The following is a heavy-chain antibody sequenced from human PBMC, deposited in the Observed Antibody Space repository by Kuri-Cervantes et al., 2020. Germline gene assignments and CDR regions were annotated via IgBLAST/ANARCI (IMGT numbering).Heavy chain of an antibody. CDR2: IIPIFGTA. V-gene: IGHV1-69*05. J-gene: IGHJ3*02. CDR1: GYAFISYG. Sequence: SVKVSCKPSGYAFISYGISWVRQAPGQGLEWMGGIIPIFGTANYAQKFQGRVTITTDESTSTAYMELSRLRSDDTAVYYCARSWSSGWRGANDAFDIWGQGTMVTVSS. CDR3: ARSWSSGWRGANDAFDI. D-gene: IGHD6-19*01.